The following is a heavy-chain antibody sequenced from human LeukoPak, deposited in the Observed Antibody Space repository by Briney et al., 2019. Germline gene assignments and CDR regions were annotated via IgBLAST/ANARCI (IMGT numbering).Heavy chain of an antibody. V-gene: IGHV3-7*01. Sequence: GGSLRLSCAVSGFSFSSYWMSWVRQARGKGLEWVANIEQDGSEKYYVDSVKGRFTISRDNAKNSLYLQMNSLRVEDTAVYYCAREALLWFGEPFDYWGQGTLVTVSS. D-gene: IGHD3-10*01. J-gene: IGHJ4*02. CDR3: AREALLWFGEPFDY. CDR1: GFSFSSYW. CDR2: IEQDGSEK.